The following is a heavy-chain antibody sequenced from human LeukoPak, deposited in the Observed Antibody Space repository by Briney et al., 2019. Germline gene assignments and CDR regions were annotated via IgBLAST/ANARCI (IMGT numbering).Heavy chain of an antibody. D-gene: IGHD6-19*01. CDR3: AKARYTAGCYTFDY. CDR2: IRGSDGST. Sequence: GGSLRLSCAASGFTFSNYDMSWVRHTPGKGLEWVSFIRGSDGSTYYADSVKGRFTTSRDNPKNTLYLEMNNLRAEDTALYYCAKARYTAGCYTFDYWGQGTQVTVSS. J-gene: IGHJ4*02. V-gene: IGHV3-23*01. CDR1: GFTFSNYD.